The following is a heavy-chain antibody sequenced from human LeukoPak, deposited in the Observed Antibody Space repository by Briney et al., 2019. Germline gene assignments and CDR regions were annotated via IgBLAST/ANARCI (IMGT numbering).Heavy chain of an antibody. Sequence: GGSLRLSCAAAGFTFSSSCMRWVRQAQGKGLEWVAVISYDGSNKYYADSVKGRFTISRDNSKNTLYLQMNSLRAEDTAVYYCAKIPPGAAAGYDAFDIWGQGTMVTVSS. J-gene: IGHJ3*02. CDR1: GFTFSSSC. CDR2: ISYDGSNK. V-gene: IGHV3-30*18. D-gene: IGHD6-13*01. CDR3: AKIPPGAAAGYDAFDI.